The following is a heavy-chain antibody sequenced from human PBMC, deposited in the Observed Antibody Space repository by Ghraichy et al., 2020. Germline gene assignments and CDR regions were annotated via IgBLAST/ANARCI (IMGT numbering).Heavy chain of an antibody. Sequence: GSLRLSCAASGFTFSNYEMNWVRQAPGKGLEWVSYISSSGSTIYYADSVKGRFTISRDNAKNSLYLQMNSLRAEDTAVYYCAASKSDNSGYFDYWGQGTLVTVSS. V-gene: IGHV3-48*03. D-gene: IGHD3-22*01. CDR1: GFTFSNYE. CDR2: ISSSGSTI. J-gene: IGHJ4*02. CDR3: AASKSDNSGYFDY.